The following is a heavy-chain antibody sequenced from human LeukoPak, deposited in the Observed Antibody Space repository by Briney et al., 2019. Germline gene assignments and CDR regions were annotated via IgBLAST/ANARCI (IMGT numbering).Heavy chain of an antibody. CDR2: ISSNGGST. V-gene: IGHV3-64*01. CDR3: ARDSTRDSVGATYFDY. D-gene: IGHD1-26*01. J-gene: IGHJ4*02. CDR1: GFTFSSYA. Sequence: PGGSLRLSCAASGFTFSSYAMHWVRQAPGKGLEYVSAISSNGGSTYYANSVKGRFTISRDNSKNTLYLQMGSLRAEDMAVYYCARDSTRDSVGATYFDYWGQGTLVTVSS.